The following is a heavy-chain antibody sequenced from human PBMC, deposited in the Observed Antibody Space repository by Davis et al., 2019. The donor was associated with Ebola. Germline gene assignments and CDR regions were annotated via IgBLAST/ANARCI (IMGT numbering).Heavy chain of an antibody. CDR2: INPSGGST. J-gene: IGHJ4*02. Sequence: AASVKVSCKASGYTFTSYYMHWVRQAPGQGLEWMGIINPSGGSTSYYAQKFQGRVTMTRDTSTSTVYMELSSLRSEDTAVYYCARDGSTSDQKSGELDYWGQGPLVTVSS. CDR3: ARDGSTSDQKSGELDY. CDR1: GYTFTSYY. D-gene: IGHD7-27*01. V-gene: IGHV1-46*01.